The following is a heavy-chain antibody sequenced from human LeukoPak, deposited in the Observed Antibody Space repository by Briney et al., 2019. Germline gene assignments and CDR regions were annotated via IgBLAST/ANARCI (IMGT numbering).Heavy chain of an antibody. Sequence: PGGSLRLSCAASGFSFSDYYMSWIRQAPGKGLEWVSAISGSGGSTYYADSVKGRFTISRDNSKNTLYLQMNSLRAEDTAVYYCAKASYCGGDCYSYYFDYWGQGTLVTVSS. CDR2: ISGSGGST. V-gene: IGHV3-23*01. J-gene: IGHJ4*02. CDR1: GFSFSDYY. D-gene: IGHD2-21*02. CDR3: AKASYCGGDCYSYYFDY.